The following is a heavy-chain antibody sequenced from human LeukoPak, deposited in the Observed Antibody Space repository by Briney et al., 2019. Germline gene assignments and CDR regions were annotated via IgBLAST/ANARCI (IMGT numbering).Heavy chain of an antibody. CDR3: ARVVYYGSGSPIYGVDV. D-gene: IGHD3-10*01. J-gene: IGHJ6*02. Sequence: SQTLSLTRTLSGGSISSGRHYCSWIRQPGGTGLEWIVRIYTSGSANYNPSLKSRFTISVSMPKNQCSRKLSSVTAADPAVNYCARVVYYGSGSPIYGVDVWGQGTPGTASS. V-gene: IGHV4-61*02. CDR2: IYTSGSA. CDR1: GGSISSGRHY.